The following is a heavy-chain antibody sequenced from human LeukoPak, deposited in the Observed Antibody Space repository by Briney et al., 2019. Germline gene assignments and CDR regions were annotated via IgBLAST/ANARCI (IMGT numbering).Heavy chain of an antibody. CDR1: GASISSGSNY. V-gene: IGHV4-39*07. Sequence: PSETLSLTCSVSGASISSGSNYWGWIRQPPGQTLEWIGSIYSSGSTYYNSSLQSRVIIIIDTPKNHFSLNLNSVTAADTAVYYCARVSYYYYYYMDVWGKGTTVTVSS. J-gene: IGHJ6*03. CDR2: IYSSGST. CDR3: ARVSYYYYYYMDV. D-gene: IGHD3-3*02.